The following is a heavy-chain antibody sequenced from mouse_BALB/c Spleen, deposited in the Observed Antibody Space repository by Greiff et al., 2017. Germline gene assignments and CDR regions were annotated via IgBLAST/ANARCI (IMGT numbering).Heavy chain of an antibody. CDR3: AKNGHYGSSYWFAY. CDR1: GFSLTSYG. Sequence: VQLVESGPSLVQPSQSLSITCTVSGFSLTSYGVHWVRQSPGKGLEWLGVIWRGGSTDYNAAFMSRLSITKDNSKSQVFFKMNSLQADDTAIYYCAKNGHYGSSYWFAYWGQGTLVTVSA. V-gene: IGHV2-5-1*01. J-gene: IGHJ3*01. D-gene: IGHD1-1*01. CDR2: IWRGGST.